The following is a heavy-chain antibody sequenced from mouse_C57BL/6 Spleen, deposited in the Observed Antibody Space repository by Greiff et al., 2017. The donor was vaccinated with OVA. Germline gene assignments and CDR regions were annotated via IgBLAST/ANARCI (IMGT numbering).Heavy chain of an antibody. CDR1: GFSLSTSGMG. CDR2: IYWDDDK. Sequence: QVTLKESGPGILQSSQTLSLTCSFSGFSLSTSGMGVSWIRQPSGKGLEWLAHIYWDDDKRYNLSLKSRLTISKDTSRNQVFLKITSVDTADTATYYCARRANWDVGFAYWGQGTLVTVSA. J-gene: IGHJ3*01. CDR3: ARRANWDVGFAY. V-gene: IGHV8-12*01. D-gene: IGHD4-1*01.